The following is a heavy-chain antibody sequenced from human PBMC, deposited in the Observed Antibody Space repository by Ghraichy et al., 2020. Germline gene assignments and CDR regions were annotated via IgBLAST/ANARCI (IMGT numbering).Heavy chain of an antibody. CDR1: SGSISSGDYY. J-gene: IGHJ4*02. CDR3: SRGYYDPSGSYYFDY. Sequence: SETLSLTCTVSSGSISSGDYYWSWIRQPPGKGLEWIGYIFYSGSTYYNPSLKSRITISVDTSKNQFSLKLSSVTAADTAVYYCSRGYYDPSGSYYFDYWGQGTLVTVSS. D-gene: IGHD3-22*01. V-gene: IGHV4-30-4*01. CDR2: IFYSGST.